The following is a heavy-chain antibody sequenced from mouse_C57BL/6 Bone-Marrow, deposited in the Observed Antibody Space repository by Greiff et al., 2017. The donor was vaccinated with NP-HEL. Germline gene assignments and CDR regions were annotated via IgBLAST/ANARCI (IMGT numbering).Heavy chain of an antibody. D-gene: IGHD1-1*01. CDR3: TSRLYYFFDY. Sequence: EVQLQQSGAELVRPGASVKLSCTASGFNIKDDYMHWVKQRPEQGLEWIGWIDPENGDTEYASKFQGKATITADTSSNTAYLQLSSLTSEDTAVYYCTSRLYYFFDYWGQGTTLTVSS. J-gene: IGHJ2*01. V-gene: IGHV14-4*01. CDR2: IDPENGDT. CDR1: GFNIKDDY.